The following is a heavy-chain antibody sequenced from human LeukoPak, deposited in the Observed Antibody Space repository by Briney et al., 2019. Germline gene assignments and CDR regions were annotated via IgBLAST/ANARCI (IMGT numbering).Heavy chain of an antibody. CDR3: ARDFSGYDYNFDY. Sequence: GGSLRLSCAASGFTFSTYWMHWVRQAPGKGLVWVSLINSAGSRTTYADSVKGRFTISRDNAKSTLYLQMNSLRAEDTAVYYCARDFSGYDYNFDYWGQGTLVTVSS. V-gene: IGHV3-74*01. CDR1: GFTFSTYW. D-gene: IGHD5-12*01. J-gene: IGHJ4*02. CDR2: INSAGSRT.